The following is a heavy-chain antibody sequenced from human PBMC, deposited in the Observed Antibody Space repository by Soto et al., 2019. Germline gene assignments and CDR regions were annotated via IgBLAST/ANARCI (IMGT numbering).Heavy chain of an antibody. Sequence: QVQLQESGPGLVKPSQTLSLTCTVSGGSITSGGYYWSWIRQHPGKGLEWIGYIYYSGFTYYNPXXXXXXXXXXXXXXXXXXXXXXXXXXXXXXXXXCARSVFPWGQGTLVTVSS. J-gene: IGHJ5*02. CDR3: ARSVFP. CDR1: GGSITSGGYY. V-gene: IGHV4-31*01. CDR2: IYYSGFT.